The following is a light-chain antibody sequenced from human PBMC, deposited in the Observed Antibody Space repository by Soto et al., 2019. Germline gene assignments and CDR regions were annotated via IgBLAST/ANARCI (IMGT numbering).Light chain of an antibody. V-gene: IGKV3-15*01. CDR3: QQYNTWPPIT. J-gene: IGKJ5*01. CDR2: DAS. CDR1: QSVRSK. Sequence: EIVMTQSPGTLSVSPGERATLSCRASQSVRSKLAWYQQKPGQAPRLLIYDASTRAAGIPARFSGSGSGTEFPLSISSLQSEDVAVYYCQQYNTWPPITFGQGTRLEIK.